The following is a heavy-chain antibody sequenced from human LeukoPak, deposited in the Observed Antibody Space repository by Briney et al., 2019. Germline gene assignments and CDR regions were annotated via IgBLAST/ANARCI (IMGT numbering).Heavy chain of an antibody. J-gene: IGHJ4*02. CDR2: ISSSSSYI. V-gene: IGHV3-21*04. CDR1: GFTFSSYS. D-gene: IGHD6-13*01. Sequence: PGGSLRLSCAASGFTFSSYSMNWVRQAPGKGLERVSSISSSSSYIYYADSVKGRFTISRDNSKNTLYLQINGLRAEDTAVYYCATRCIEAAFDYWGQGTLVTVSS. CDR3: ATRCIEAAFDY.